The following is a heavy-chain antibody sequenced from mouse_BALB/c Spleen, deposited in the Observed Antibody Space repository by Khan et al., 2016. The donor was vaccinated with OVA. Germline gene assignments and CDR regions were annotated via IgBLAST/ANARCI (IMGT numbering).Heavy chain of an antibody. CDR2: ISNGGGCT. V-gene: IGHV5-12*02. CDR1: GFTFSDYY. Sequence: EVQLQESGGGLVQPGGSLKLSCATSGFTFSDYYIYWVRQTPEKRLEWVAYISNGGGCTYYPDTIEGRFTISRDNAKNTLYLQMSSLKSEDTAMYYCARQLNGAMDYWGQGTSVTVSS. CDR3: ARQLNGAMDY. J-gene: IGHJ4*01.